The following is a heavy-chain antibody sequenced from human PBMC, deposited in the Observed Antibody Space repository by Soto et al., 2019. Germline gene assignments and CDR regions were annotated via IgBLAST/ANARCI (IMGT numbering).Heavy chain of an antibody. CDR1: GYTFFTYD. Sequence: ASVPVSCKASGYTFFTYDISWVRQAPGQGLERMGWISTYSGDTKYAQKFQGRVTMTTDTSTTTAYLELRSLRFDDTAVYYCARHHGPTTSENWFDPWGQGTLVTVS. J-gene: IGHJ5*02. CDR3: ARHHGPTTSENWFDP. D-gene: IGHD5-12*01. V-gene: IGHV1-18*01. CDR2: ISTYSGDT.